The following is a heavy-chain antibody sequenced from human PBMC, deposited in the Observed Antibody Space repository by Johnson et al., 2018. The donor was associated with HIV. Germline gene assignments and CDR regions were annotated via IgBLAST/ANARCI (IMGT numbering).Heavy chain of an antibody. CDR2: IPSHGSNQ. V-gene: IGHV3-30-3*01. CDR3: ARDAVRGEDNWNDAFDI. J-gene: IGHJ3*02. D-gene: IGHD1-20*01. CDR1: GFTFSSYA. Sequence: QVQLVESGGGVVQPGRSLRLSCAASGFTFSSYAMHWVRQALGKGLEWVAVIPSHGSNQYYADSVKGRFTISRDNSKKTVYLQMSTLRAEDTAVYYCARDAVRGEDNWNDAFDIWGQGTMVTVSS.